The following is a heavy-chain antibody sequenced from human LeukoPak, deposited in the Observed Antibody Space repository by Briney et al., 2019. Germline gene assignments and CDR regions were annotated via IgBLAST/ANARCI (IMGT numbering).Heavy chain of an antibody. CDR3: ARQLEHSWNPTPNFDY. V-gene: IGHV1-18*01. CDR1: GYTFTSYG. D-gene: IGHD1-1*01. Sequence: ASVKVSCKASGYTFTSYGISWVRQAPGQGLEWMGWISAYNGNTNYAQKFQGRVTMTRDTSISTAYMELSRLRSDDTAVYYCARQLEHSWNPTPNFDYWGQGTLVTVSS. J-gene: IGHJ4*02. CDR2: ISAYNGNT.